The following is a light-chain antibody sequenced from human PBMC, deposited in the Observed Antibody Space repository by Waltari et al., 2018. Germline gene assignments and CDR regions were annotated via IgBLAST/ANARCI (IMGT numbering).Light chain of an antibody. J-gene: IGLJ2*01. V-gene: IGLV2-14*01. CDR2: EVS. CDR1: SSDVGAYDY. Sequence: QSALTQPASMSGSPGQSITLSCSGTSSDVGAYDYVAWYQQHPAKAPKLIIYEVSHRPPGVSGRCAGSKSGSTASLTISGLQAEDEATYYCSSYRGSSTLVVFGGGTKLAVL. CDR3: SSYRGSSTLVV.